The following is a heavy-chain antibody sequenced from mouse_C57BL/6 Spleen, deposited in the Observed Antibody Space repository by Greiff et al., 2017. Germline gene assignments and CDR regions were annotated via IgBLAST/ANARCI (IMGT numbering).Heavy chain of an antibody. V-gene: IGHV1-61*01. Sequence: VQLQQPGAELVRPGSSVKLSCKASGYTFTSYWMAWVKQRPGQGLEWIGNIYPSDSETHYNQKFKDKATLTVDKSSSTAYMQLSSLTSEDSAVYDCARDVTTVERGRMDYWGQGTSVTVSS. CDR1: GYTFTSYW. CDR3: ARDVTTVERGRMDY. CDR2: IYPSDSET. J-gene: IGHJ4*01. D-gene: IGHD1-1*01.